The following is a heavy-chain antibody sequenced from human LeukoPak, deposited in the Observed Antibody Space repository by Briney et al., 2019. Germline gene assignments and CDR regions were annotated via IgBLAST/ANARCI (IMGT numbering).Heavy chain of an antibody. CDR3: ARQNSGSYYYYGMDV. D-gene: IGHD1-26*01. V-gene: IGHV3-74*01. CDR1: GFTFSSYW. J-gene: IGHJ6*02. CDR2: INSDGSST. Sequence: GGSLRLSCAASGFTFSSYWMHWVRQAPGKGLVWVSRINSDGSSTSYADSVKGRFTISRDNAKNTLYLQMDSLRAEDTAVYYCARQNSGSYYYYGMDVWGQGTTVTVSS.